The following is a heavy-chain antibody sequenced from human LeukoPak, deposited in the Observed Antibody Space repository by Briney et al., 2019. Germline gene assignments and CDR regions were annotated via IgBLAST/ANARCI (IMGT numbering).Heavy chain of an antibody. J-gene: IGHJ4*02. V-gene: IGHV1-69*13. CDR2: IIPIFGTA. CDR3: ARDDYGGKGTDY. Sequence: ASVKVSCKASGGTFSSYAISWVRQAPGQGLEWVGGIIPIFGTANYAQKFQGRVTITADESTSTAYMELRSLRSDDTAVYYCARDDYGGKGTDYWGQGTLVTVSS. CDR1: GGTFSSYA. D-gene: IGHD4-23*01.